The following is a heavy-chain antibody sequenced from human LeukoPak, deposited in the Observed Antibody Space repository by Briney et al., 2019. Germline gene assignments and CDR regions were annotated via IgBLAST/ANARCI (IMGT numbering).Heavy chain of an antibody. CDR2: IYYSGST. J-gene: IGHJ6*03. D-gene: IGHD3-16*01. CDR3: ARAHMITSYYYYYYMDV. CDR1: GGSISSYY. Sequence: PSETLSLTCTVSGGSISSYYWSWIRQPPGKGLEWIGYIYYSGSTNYNPSLKSRVTISVDTSKNQFSLKLSSVTAADTAVNYCARAHMITSYYYYYYMDVWGKGTTVTVSS. V-gene: IGHV4-59*01.